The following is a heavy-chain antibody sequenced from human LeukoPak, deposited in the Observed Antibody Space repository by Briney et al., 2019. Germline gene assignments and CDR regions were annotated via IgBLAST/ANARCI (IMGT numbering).Heavy chain of an antibody. V-gene: IGHV4-34*01. CDR3: ARAGTGDRSAVFDY. J-gene: IGHJ4*02. Sequence: SETLSLTCAVYGGPYSGYYWNWIRQPPGKGLEWIGEINHNGYTNYNPSLESRVTISVDTSKNQFSLKVYSLTAADTAVYFCARAGTGDRSAVFDYWGQEILVTVSS. D-gene: IGHD7-27*01. CDR1: GGPYSGYY. CDR2: INHNGYT.